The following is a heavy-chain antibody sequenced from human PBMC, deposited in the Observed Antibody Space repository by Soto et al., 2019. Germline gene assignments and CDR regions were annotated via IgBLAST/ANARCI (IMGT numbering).Heavy chain of an antibody. CDR1: GFTFSSYA. Sequence: QVQLVESGGGVVQPGRSLRLSCAASGFTFSSYAMHWVRQAPGKGLEWVAVISYDGSNKYYADSVKGRFTISRDNSKNTLYLQMNSLRAEDTAVYYFAREILSITMIAGQGAFDIWGQGTMVTVSS. D-gene: IGHD3-22*01. V-gene: IGHV3-30-3*01. J-gene: IGHJ3*02. CDR2: ISYDGSNK. CDR3: AREILSITMIAGQGAFDI.